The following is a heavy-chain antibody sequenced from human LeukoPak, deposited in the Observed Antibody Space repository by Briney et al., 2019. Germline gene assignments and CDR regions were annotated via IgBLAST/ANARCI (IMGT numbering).Heavy chain of an antibody. J-gene: IGHJ4*02. CDR3: ARRRYNWNAIDY. D-gene: IGHD1-20*01. CDR2: ISSSGSTI. V-gene: IGHV3-11*01. Sequence: PGGSLRLSCAASGFTFSDYYMSWIRQAPGKGLEWVSYISSSGSTIYYADSVKGRFTISRDNAKNSLCLQMNSLRAEDTAVYFCARRRYNWNAIDYWGQGTLVTVSS. CDR1: GFTFSDYY.